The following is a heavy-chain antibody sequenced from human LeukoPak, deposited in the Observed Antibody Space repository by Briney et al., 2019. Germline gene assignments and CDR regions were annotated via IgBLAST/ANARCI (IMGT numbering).Heavy chain of an antibody. Sequence: GGSLRLSCEASGFTFSSYSMNWVRQAPGKGLEWVSAISGSGGSTYYADSVKGRFTISRDNSKNTLNLQMNSLRAEDTAVYYCAKDLGSRSLYYFDYWGQGTLVTVSS. CDR1: GFTFSSYS. D-gene: IGHD3-10*01. J-gene: IGHJ4*02. V-gene: IGHV3-23*01. CDR2: ISGSGGST. CDR3: AKDLGSRSLYYFDY.